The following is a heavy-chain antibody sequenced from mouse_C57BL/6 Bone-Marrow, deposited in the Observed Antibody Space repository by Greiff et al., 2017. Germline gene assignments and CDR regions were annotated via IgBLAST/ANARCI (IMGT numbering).Heavy chain of an antibody. CDR3: ARSYDYDDYTMDY. J-gene: IGHJ4*01. V-gene: IGHV1-64*01. D-gene: IGHD2-4*01. CDR2: MHPNGGSP. Sequence: QVQLQQPGAELVKPGASVKLSCTASGYTFTNYWMHWVKPRPGQGLEWIGMMHPNGGSPDYNEKFKSEATLSVAKSSRTAYMELSGLTSEDSAVYYCARSYDYDDYTMDYWGQGTSVTVSS. CDR1: GYTFTNYW.